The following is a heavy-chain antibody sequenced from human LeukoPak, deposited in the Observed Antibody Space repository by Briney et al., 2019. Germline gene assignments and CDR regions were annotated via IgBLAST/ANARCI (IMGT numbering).Heavy chain of an antibody. CDR3: ARHLAVAGNYWFDP. J-gene: IGHJ5*02. V-gene: IGHV5-51*01. D-gene: IGHD6-19*01. Sequence: NVSCKASGYTFTSYWIGWVRQMPGKGLEWMGIIYPGDSDTRYSPSFQGQVTISADKSISTAYLQWSSLKASDTAMYYCARHLAVAGNYWFDPWGQGTLVTVSS. CDR1: GYTFTSYW. CDR2: IYPGDSDT.